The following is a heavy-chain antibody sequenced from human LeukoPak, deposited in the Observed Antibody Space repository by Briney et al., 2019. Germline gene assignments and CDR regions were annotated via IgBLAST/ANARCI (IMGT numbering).Heavy chain of an antibody. D-gene: IGHD6-13*01. J-gene: IGHJ5*02. CDR1: GGSISSGGYY. V-gene: IGHV4-31*03. CDR2: IYYSGST. Sequence: SQTLSLTCTVSGGSISSGGYYWSWIRQHPGKGLEWIGYIYYSGSTYYNPSLKSRVTISVDTSKNQFSLKLSSVTAADTAVYYCARDRSGSSSWYWFDPWGQRTLVTVSS. CDR3: ARDRSGSSSWYWFDP.